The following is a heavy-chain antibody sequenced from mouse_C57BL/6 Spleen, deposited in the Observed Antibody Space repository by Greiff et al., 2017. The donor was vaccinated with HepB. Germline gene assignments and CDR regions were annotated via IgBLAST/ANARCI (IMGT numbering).Heavy chain of an antibody. CDR1: GFNIKDYY. CDR2: IDPEDGET. Sequence: EVQLQQSGAELVKPGASVKLSCTASGFNIKDYYMHWVKQRTEKGLEWIGRIDPEDGETKYAPKFQGKATITADTSSNTADLQLSSLTSEDTAVYYCARPDYKDYSMDYWGQGTSVTVSS. CDR3: ARPDYKDYSMDY. J-gene: IGHJ4*01. D-gene: IGHD2-12*01. V-gene: IGHV14-2*01.